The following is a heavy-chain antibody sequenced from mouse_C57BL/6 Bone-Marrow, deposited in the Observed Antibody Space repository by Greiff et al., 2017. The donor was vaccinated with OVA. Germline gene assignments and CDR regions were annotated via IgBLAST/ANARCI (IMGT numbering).Heavy chain of an antibody. V-gene: IGHV1-81*01. CDR1: GYTFTSYG. J-gene: IGHJ1*03. Sequence: VQLQQSGAELARPGASVKLSCKAPGYTFTSYGISWVKQSTGQGLEWIGEIYPRSGNTYYNEKFKGKATLTADKSSSTAYMELRSLTSEDSAVYFCARRGYYYGPWYFDVWGTGTTVTVSS. CDR3: ARRGYYYGPWYFDV. CDR2: IYPRSGNT. D-gene: IGHD1-1*01.